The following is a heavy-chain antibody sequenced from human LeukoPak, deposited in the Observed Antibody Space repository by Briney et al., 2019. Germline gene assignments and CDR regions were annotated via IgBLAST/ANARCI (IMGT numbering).Heavy chain of an antibody. Sequence: GGSLRLSCAASGFTFSSYWMHWVRQAPGKGLVWVSRINSDGSSTSYADSVKGRFTISRDNAKNTLYLQMNSLRAEDTAVYYCARGEPGDTAMVNCLSYWGQGTLVTVSS. V-gene: IGHV3-74*01. D-gene: IGHD5-18*01. CDR1: GFTFSSYW. CDR3: ARGEPGDTAMVNCLSY. CDR2: INSDGSST. J-gene: IGHJ4*02.